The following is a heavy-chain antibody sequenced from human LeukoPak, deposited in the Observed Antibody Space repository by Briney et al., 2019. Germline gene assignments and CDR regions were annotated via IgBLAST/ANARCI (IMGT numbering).Heavy chain of an antibody. Sequence: ASVKVSCKASGYTFTSYGISWVRQAPGQGLEWMGWISAYNGNTNYAQKLQGRVTMTTDTSTSTAYMELRSLRSDDTAVYYCARDPRGITFGGVIVDLYWFDPWGQGTLVTVSS. J-gene: IGHJ5*02. CDR2: ISAYNGNT. CDR1: GYTFTSYG. D-gene: IGHD3-16*02. CDR3: ARDPRGITFGGVIVDLYWFDP. V-gene: IGHV1-18*01.